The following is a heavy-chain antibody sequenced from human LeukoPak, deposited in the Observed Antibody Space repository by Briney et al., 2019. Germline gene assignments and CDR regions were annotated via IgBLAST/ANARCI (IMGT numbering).Heavy chain of an antibody. CDR1: GGSLSTTNW. CDR3: ARDLQAGVPAAIWYFDL. J-gene: IGHJ2*01. D-gene: IGHD2-2*01. CDR2: IYHSGGS. Sequence: SGTLSLTCAVSGGSLSTTNWWNWVRQPPGKGLEWIGEIYHSGGSNYNPSLKSRATISVDTSKNQFSLKVTSVTAADTAVYYCARDLQAGVPAAIWYFDLWGRGTLVTVSS. V-gene: IGHV4-4*02.